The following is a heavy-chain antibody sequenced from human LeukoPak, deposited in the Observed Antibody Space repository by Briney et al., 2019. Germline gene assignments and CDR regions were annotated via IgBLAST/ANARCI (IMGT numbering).Heavy chain of an antibody. CDR2: IYSGGST. J-gene: IGHJ4*02. D-gene: IGHD6-19*01. CDR1: GFTVSSNY. CDR3: ARDDIAVAGQDY. Sequence: PGGSLRLSCAASGFTVSSNYLSWVRQAPGKGLEWVSVIYSGGSTYYADSVKGRFTTSRDNSKNTLYLQMNSLRAEDTAVYYCARDDIAVAGQDYWGQGALVTVSS. V-gene: IGHV3-66*01.